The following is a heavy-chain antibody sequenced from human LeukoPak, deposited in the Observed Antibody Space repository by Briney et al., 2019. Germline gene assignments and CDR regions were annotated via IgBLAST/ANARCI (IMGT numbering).Heavy chain of an antibody. J-gene: IGHJ4*02. Sequence: TSSETLSLTCAVYGGSFSGYYWSWIRQPPGKGLEWTGEINHSGSTNYNPSLKSRVTISVDTSKNQFSLKLSSVTAADTAVYYCAREDTAMVSFDYWGQGTLVTVSS. V-gene: IGHV4-34*01. CDR1: GGSFSGYY. D-gene: IGHD5-18*01. CDR2: INHSGST. CDR3: AREDTAMVSFDY.